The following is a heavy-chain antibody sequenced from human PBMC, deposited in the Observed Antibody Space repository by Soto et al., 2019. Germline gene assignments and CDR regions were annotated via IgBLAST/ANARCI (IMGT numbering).Heavy chain of an antibody. D-gene: IGHD3-3*01. CDR2: ISSSSSYI. CDR1: GFTFSSYS. V-gene: IGHV3-21*01. CDR3: ASAVVGEAHDAFDI. Sequence: EVQLVESGGGLVKPGGSLRLSCAASGFTFSSYSMNWVRQAPGKGLEWVSSISSSSSYIYYADSVKGRFTISRDNAKNSLYLQMNGLRAENTAVYYCASAVVGEAHDAFDIGGQGKMVTVSS. J-gene: IGHJ3*02.